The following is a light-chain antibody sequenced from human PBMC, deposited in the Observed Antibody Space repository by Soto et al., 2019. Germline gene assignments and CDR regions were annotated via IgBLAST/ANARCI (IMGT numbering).Light chain of an antibody. CDR3: QHYGSSPST. J-gene: IGKJ1*01. CDR1: QSVNSN. Sequence: EIVMTQSPATLSVSPGERATLSCRASQSVNSNLAWYQQKPGQAPRLLIYGASTRAAGIPARFSGSGSGTEFSLTISSLQSEDFAVYYCQHYGSSPSTFGRGTKVEIK. V-gene: IGKV3-15*01. CDR2: GAS.